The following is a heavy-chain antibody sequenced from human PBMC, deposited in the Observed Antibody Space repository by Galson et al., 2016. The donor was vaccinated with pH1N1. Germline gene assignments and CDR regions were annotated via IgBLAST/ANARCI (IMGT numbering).Heavy chain of an antibody. Sequence: TLSLTCPVSGGAISTGSYYWGWVRQPAGKGLEWIGRFSISGGTNYNSSLRSRVTISFHTSKNQFSLELTSVTAADTAVYYCARDHYFGSGIHYWGQGIQVTVS. D-gene: IGHD3-10*01. J-gene: IGHJ4*02. CDR1: GGAISTGSYY. CDR2: FSISGGT. V-gene: IGHV4-61*02. CDR3: ARDHYFGSGIHY.